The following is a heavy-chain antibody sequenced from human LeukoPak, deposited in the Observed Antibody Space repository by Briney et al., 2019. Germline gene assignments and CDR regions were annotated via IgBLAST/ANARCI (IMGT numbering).Heavy chain of an antibody. V-gene: IGHV3-9*01. CDR1: GFTFDDDA. CDR2: ISWNSGSI. CDR3: AKDLSHTPYYMDV. Sequence: PGRSLRLSCAASGFTFDDDAMHWDRQAPGKGLEWVSGISWNSGSIGYADSVEGRFTISRDNAKNSLYLQMNSLRAEDTALYYCAKDLSHTPYYMDVWGKGTTVTVSS. J-gene: IGHJ6*03.